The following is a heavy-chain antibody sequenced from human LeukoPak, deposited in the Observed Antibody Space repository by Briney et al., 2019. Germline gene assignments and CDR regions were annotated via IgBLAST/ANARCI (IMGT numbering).Heavy chain of an antibody. D-gene: IGHD3-3*01. CDR1: GGSISSGGYY. CDR3: ARGSAGYDLYYYYYMDV. Sequence: SETLSLTCTVSGGSISSGGYYWSWIRQHPGKGLEWIGYIYYSGSTYYNPSLKSRVTISVDTSKNQFSLKLSSVTAADTAVFYCARGSAGYDLYYYYYMDVWGKGTTVTVS. V-gene: IGHV4-31*03. J-gene: IGHJ6*03. CDR2: IYYSGST.